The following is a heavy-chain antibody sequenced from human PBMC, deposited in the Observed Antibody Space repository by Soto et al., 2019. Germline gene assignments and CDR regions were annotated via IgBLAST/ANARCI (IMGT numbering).Heavy chain of an antibody. CDR2: IIPIFGTA. Sequence: SVKVSCQPSGCTFSRYALIWVRQAPGQGLEWKGGIIPIFGTANYAQKFQGRVTITADESTSTAYMELSSLRSEDTAVDYCARVRNPQVYYYYYGMDVWGQGTPVTVSS. CDR3: ARVRNPQVYYYYYGMDV. J-gene: IGHJ6*02. V-gene: IGHV1-69*13. CDR1: GCTFSRYA.